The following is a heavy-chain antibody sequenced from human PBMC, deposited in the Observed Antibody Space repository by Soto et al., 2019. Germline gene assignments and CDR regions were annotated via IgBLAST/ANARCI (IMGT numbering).Heavy chain of an antibody. D-gene: IGHD3-9*01. J-gene: IGHJ5*02. V-gene: IGHV3-23*01. CDR1: GFTFSSYA. CDR2: ISGSGGST. Sequence: GGSLRLSCAASGFTFSSYAMSWVRQAPGKGLEWVSAISGSGGSTYYADSVKGRFTISRDNSKNTLYPQMNSLRAEDTAVYYCAKTNTIPNWFDPWGQGTLVTVSS. CDR3: AKTNTIPNWFDP.